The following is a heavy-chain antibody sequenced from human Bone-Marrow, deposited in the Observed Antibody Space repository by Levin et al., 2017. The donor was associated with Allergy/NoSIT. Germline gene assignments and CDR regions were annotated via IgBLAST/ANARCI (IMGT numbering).Heavy chain of an antibody. J-gene: IGHJ6*02. CDR3: ARDCPHLSYSSTWYYYYCMDV. CDR2: ISDSSSSI. Sequence: PGGSLRLSCAASGFTFSNSSMNWVRQAPGKGLEWVSYISDSSSSIFYADSVKGRFTISRDNAKNSLFLQMNSLRDEDTAVYYCARDCPHLSYSSTWYYYYCMDVWGQGTTVTVSS. V-gene: IGHV3-48*02. CDR1: GFTFSNSS. D-gene: IGHD6-13*01.